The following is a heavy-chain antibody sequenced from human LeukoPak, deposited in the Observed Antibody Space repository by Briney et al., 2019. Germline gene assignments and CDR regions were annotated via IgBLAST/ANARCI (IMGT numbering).Heavy chain of an antibody. V-gene: IGHV6-1*01. Sequence: SQTLSLTCASSGDSVSSNSAAWNWIRQSPSRGLEWLGRTYYRSKWYNDYAVSVKSRITINPDTSKNQFSLQLNSVTPEDTAVYYCAREVTMIVVVIPTLDDAFDIWGQGTMVTVSS. CDR1: GDSVSSNSAA. CDR2: TYYRSKWYN. D-gene: IGHD3-22*01. J-gene: IGHJ3*02. CDR3: AREVTMIVVVIPTLDDAFDI.